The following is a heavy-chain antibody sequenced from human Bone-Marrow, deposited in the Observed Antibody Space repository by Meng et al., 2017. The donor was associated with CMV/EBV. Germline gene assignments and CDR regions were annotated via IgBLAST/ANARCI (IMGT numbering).Heavy chain of an antibody. CDR1: DDSISSYY. J-gene: IGHJ5*02. D-gene: IGHD2-2*02. CDR3: AREGYCSSTSCYTNWFDP. Sequence: SETLSLTCSVSDDSISSYYWSWIRQPPGKGLEWIGDIYNSGSTNYNPSLKSRVTISVDTSKNQFSLKLSSVTAADTAVYYCAREGYCSSTSCYTNWFDPWGQGTLVTVSS. V-gene: IGHV4-59*12. CDR2: IYNSGST.